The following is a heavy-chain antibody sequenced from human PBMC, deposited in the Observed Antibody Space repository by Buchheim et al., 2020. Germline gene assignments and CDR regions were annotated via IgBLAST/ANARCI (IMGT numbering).Heavy chain of an antibody. CDR2: IYYSGST. V-gene: IGHV4-59*12. Sequence: QVQLQESGPGLVKPSETLSLTCTVSGGSISSYYWSWIRQPPGKGLEWIGYIYYSGSTNYNPSLKSRVTISVDTSKNQFSLKLSSVTAADTAVYYCARDPDLGSLRDCSGGSCYVSWGQGTL. CDR3: ARDPDLGSLRDCSGGSCYVS. CDR1: GGSISSYY. J-gene: IGHJ5*02. D-gene: IGHD2-15*01.